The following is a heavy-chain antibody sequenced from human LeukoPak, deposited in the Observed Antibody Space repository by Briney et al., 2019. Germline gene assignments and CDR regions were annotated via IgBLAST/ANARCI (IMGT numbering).Heavy chain of an antibody. D-gene: IGHD6-13*01. J-gene: IGHJ6*03. CDR2: ISSNGSTI. CDR3: ARDIAAAGSLYYYYYYMDV. CDR1: GFTFSDYY. V-gene: IGHV3-11*04. Sequence: GGSLRLSCAASGFTFSDYYMSWIRQAPGKGLEWVSYISSNGSTIYYADSVKGRFTISRDNAKNSLYLQMNSLRAEDTAVYYCARDIAAAGSLYYYYYYMDVWGKGTTVTVSS.